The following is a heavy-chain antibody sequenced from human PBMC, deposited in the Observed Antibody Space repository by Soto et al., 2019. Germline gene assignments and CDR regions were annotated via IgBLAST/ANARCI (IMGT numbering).Heavy chain of an antibody. CDR3: ARGRSYDYVWGSYRTGLDY. V-gene: IGHV4-31*03. Sequence: QVQLQESGPGLVKPSQTLSLTCTVSGGSISSGGYYWSWIRQHPGKGLEWIGYIYYSGSTYYNPSLTSRVTISVDTSKNQFSLKLSSVTAADTAVYYCARGRSYDYVWGSYRTGLDYWGQGTLVTVSS. CDR1: GGSISSGGYY. J-gene: IGHJ4*02. D-gene: IGHD3-16*02. CDR2: IYYSGST.